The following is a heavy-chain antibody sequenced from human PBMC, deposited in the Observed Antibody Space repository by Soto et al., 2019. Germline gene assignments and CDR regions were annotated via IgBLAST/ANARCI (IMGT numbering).Heavy chain of an antibody. J-gene: IGHJ6*03. D-gene: IGHD5-18*01. V-gene: IGHV3-48*01. CDR2: ISSSSSTI. CDR3: ARRNVDTAMVRSDWGWAYYYMDV. Sequence: GGSLRLSCAASGFTFSSYSMNWVRQAPGKGLEWVSYISSSSSTIYYADFVKGRFTISRDNAKNSLYLQMNSLRAEDTAVYYCARRNVDTAMVRSDWGWAYYYMDVWGKGTTVTVSS. CDR1: GFTFSSYS.